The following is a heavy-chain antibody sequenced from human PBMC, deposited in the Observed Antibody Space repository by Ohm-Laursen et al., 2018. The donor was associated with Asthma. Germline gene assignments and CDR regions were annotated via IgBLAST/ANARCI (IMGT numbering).Heavy chain of an antibody. D-gene: IGHD4-17*01. CDR2: IYYSGST. CDR1: GGSISSGGYY. J-gene: IGHJ3*02. V-gene: IGHV4-31*03. Sequence: TLSLTCTVSGGSISSGGYYWSWIRQHPGKGLEWIGYIYYSGSTYYNPSLKSRVTISVDTSKNQFSLKLSSVTAADTAVYYCARATRVLEYGDYIHGAFDIWGQGTMVTVSS. CDR3: ARATRVLEYGDYIHGAFDI.